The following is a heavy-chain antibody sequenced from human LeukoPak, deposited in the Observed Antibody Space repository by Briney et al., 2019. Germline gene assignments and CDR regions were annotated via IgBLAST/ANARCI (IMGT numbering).Heavy chain of an antibody. Sequence: GGSLRLSCAASGFTFSSYSMNWVRQAPGKGLEWVSSISSSSSYIYYADSVKGRFTISRDNAKNSLYLQMNSLRAEDTAVYYCARDSGHSGYDLDYWGQGTLVTVSS. J-gene: IGHJ4*02. CDR3: ARDSGHSGYDLDY. CDR1: GFTFSSYS. D-gene: IGHD5-12*01. CDR2: ISSSSSYI. V-gene: IGHV3-21*01.